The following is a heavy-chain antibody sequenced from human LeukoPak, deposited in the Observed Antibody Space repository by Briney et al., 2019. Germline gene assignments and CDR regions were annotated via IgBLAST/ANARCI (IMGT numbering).Heavy chain of an antibody. J-gene: IGHJ5*02. CDR3: ARQEIGLRSFDP. V-gene: IGHV4-39*01. D-gene: IGHD3/OR15-3a*01. Sequence: PSETLSLTCTVSGGSISSSLYHWGWLRQSPGTNLEWLGSIYYTGTTHYNPSLKSRVTISVDTSKNQFSLNLSSVTAADTAVYYCARQEIGLRSFDPWGQGTLVTVSS. CDR2: IYYTGTT. CDR1: GGSISSSLYH.